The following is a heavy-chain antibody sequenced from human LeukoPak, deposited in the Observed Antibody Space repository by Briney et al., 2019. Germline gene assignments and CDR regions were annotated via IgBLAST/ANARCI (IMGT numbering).Heavy chain of an antibody. CDR2: IYWGDDK. V-gene: IGHV2-5*02. Sequence: SGPTLVNPTQTLTLTCTFSGFSLSTSGVGVGWIRQPPGKALEWLALIYWGDDKRYSPSLKSRLTITKDTSKNQVVLTMTNMDPVDTATYYCARAKLGIAVAGFPFDYWGQGTLVTVSS. D-gene: IGHD6-19*01. J-gene: IGHJ4*02. CDR1: GFSLSTSGVG. CDR3: ARAKLGIAVAGFPFDY.